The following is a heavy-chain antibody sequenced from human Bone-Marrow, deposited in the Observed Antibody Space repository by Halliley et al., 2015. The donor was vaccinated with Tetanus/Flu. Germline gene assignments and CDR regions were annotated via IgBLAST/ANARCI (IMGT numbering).Heavy chain of an antibody. CDR2: ISSSSNYI. D-gene: IGHD3-22*01. CDR3: ARESSFDCSGYAQDGMDV. J-gene: IGHJ6*02. V-gene: IGHV3-21*01. Sequence: SLRLSCAASGFTVSTYSMNWVRQAPGKGLDWVSSISSSSNYIYYADSVKGRFTTSRDNAKNSLYLQMNRLRAEDTAVYYSARESSFDCSGYAQDGMDVWGQGAPVSVSS. CDR1: GFTVSTYS.